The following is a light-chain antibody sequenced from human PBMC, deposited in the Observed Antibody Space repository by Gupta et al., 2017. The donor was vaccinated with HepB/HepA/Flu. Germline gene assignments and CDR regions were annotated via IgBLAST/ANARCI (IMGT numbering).Light chain of an antibody. CDR2: DVS. V-gene: IGLV2-14*03. CDR1: SSDVGGYTY. Sequence: SALTQPAAVSGSPGQSHTISCSGTSSDVGGYTYVSWYQQPPGKAPKLMIYDVSNRPSGVSIRCSGSKSGNTASLTISGLQAEDEADYYCSSYTSSSTRFGGGTKLTVL. CDR3: SSYTSSSTR. J-gene: IGLJ2*01.